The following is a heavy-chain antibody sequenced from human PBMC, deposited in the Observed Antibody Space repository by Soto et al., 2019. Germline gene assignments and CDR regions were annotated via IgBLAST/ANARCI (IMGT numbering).Heavy chain of an antibody. CDR3: AKDQGPSGYAVVYYFDY. J-gene: IGHJ4*02. D-gene: IGHD5-12*01. CDR1: GFTFSSYA. V-gene: IGHV3-23*01. CDR2: ISGSGGST. Sequence: GGSLRLSCAASGFTFSSYAMSWVRQAPGKGLEWVSAISGSGGSTYYADSVKGRFTISRDNSKNTLYLQMNSLRAEDTAVYYCAKDQGPSGYAVVYYFDYWGQGTLVTVSS.